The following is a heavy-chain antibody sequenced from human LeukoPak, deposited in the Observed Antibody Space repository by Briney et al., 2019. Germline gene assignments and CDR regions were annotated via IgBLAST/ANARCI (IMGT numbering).Heavy chain of an antibody. J-gene: IGHJ4*02. D-gene: IGHD1-26*01. CDR1: GFTFTSYS. Sequence: GGSLRLSCAASGFTFTSYSMNWVRQAPGKGLEWVSTSGGGGSTYYADSVKGRFTISRDNSKNTLYLQVNSLRAEDAAVYYCAKGGKWDVTPFDYWGQGTLVTVSS. CDR3: AKGGKWDVTPFDY. V-gene: IGHV3-23*01. CDR2: SGGGGST.